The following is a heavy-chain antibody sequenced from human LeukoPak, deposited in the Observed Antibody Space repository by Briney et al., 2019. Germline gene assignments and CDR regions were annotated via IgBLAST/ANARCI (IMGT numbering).Heavy chain of an antibody. D-gene: IGHD6-13*01. Sequence: PSETLSLTCTVSGYSISSGYYWSWIRQPPGKGLEWIGYIYYTGSTNYNPSLKSRVTISVDTSKNQFSLKLSSVTAADTAVYYCARDRPGGSSLDYWGQGTLVTVSS. CDR1: GYSISSGYY. CDR3: ARDRPGGSSLDY. J-gene: IGHJ4*02. V-gene: IGHV4-61*01. CDR2: IYYTGST.